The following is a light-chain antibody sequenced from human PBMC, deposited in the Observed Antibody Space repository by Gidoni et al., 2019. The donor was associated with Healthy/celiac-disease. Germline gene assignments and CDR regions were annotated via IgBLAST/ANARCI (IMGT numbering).Light chain of an antibody. Sequence: SYVLTQPPSVSVAPGKTARITCGGNNIGSKSVHWYQQKPGQAPVLVIYYDSDRPSGIPERFSGSNSGNTATLTISRVEAGDEADYYCQVWDSSSGGVFSGGTKLTVL. V-gene: IGLV3-21*04. CDR3: QVWDSSSGGV. CDR2: YDS. CDR1: NIGSKS. J-gene: IGLJ2*01.